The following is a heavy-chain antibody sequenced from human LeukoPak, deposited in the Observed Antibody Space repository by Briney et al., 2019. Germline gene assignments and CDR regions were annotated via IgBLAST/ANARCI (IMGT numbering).Heavy chain of an antibody. CDR1: GFTSSSYA. V-gene: IGHV3-30*04. Sequence: PGGSLRLSCAASGFTSSSYAMHWVRQAPGKGLEWVAVISYDGSNKYYADSVKGRFTISRDNSKNTLYLQMNSLRAEDTAVYYCASDIVVVPAAPRLQTIHYYYYYGMNVWGQGTTVTVSS. CDR2: ISYDGSNK. J-gene: IGHJ6*02. CDR3: ASDIVVVPAAPRLQTIHYYYYYGMNV. D-gene: IGHD2-2*01.